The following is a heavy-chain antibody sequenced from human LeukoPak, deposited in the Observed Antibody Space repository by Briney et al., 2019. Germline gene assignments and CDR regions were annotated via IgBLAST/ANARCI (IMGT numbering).Heavy chain of an antibody. CDR3: ALDSSGYYHFDY. J-gene: IGHJ4*02. CDR1: GGTFSSYA. Sequence: SVKVSCKASGGTFSSYAISWVRQAPGQGLEWMGRIIPILGIANYAQKFQGRVTITADKSTSTAYMELSSLRSEDTTVYYCALDSSGYYHFDYWGQGTLVTVSS. CDR2: IIPILGIA. D-gene: IGHD3-22*01. V-gene: IGHV1-69*04.